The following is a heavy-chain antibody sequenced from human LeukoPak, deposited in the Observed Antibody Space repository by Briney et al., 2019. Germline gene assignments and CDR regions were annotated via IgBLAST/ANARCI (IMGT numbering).Heavy chain of an antibody. CDR3: ARGNRYSSSQFDY. D-gene: IGHD6-13*01. V-gene: IGHV1-2*06. Sequence: ASVKVSCKASGYTFTGYYMHWVRQAPGQGLEWMGRINPNSGGTNYAQKFQGRVTMTRDTSNSTAYMELSRLRSDDTAVYYCARGNRYSSSQFDYWGQGTLVTVSS. CDR2: INPNSGGT. J-gene: IGHJ4*02. CDR1: GYTFTGYY.